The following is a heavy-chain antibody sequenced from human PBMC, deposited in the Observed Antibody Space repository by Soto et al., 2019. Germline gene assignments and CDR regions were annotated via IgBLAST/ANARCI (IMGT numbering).Heavy chain of an antibody. Sequence: QVQLVQSGAEVKKPGASVKVSCKASGYTFTGYYMHWVRQAPGQGLEWMGWINPNSGGTNYAQKFQGRVTMTRDTSISTAYMELSRLRSDDTAGYYCAREPYCSSTSCHVDYWGQGTLVTVSS. CDR1: GYTFTGYY. CDR3: AREPYCSSTSCHVDY. CDR2: INPNSGGT. V-gene: IGHV1-2*02. D-gene: IGHD2-2*01. J-gene: IGHJ4*02.